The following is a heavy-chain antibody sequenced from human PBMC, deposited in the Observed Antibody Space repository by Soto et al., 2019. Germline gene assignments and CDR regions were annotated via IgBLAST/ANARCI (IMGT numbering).Heavy chain of an antibody. CDR2: ISYDGSNK. Sequence: WGSLRLSCAASGVTFSSYVMHWVRQDPGKGLEWVAVISYDGSNKYYADSVKGRFTISRDNSKNTLYLQMNSLRAEDTAVYYCAKDPRYFDWLPPYYYYYGMDVWGQGTTVTVSS. V-gene: IGHV3-30*18. CDR1: GVTFSSYV. D-gene: IGHD3-9*01. J-gene: IGHJ6*02. CDR3: AKDPRYFDWLPPYYYYYGMDV.